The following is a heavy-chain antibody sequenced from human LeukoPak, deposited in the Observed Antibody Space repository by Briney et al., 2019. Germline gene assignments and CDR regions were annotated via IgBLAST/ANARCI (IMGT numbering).Heavy chain of an antibody. CDR1: GFTVSSNF. Sequence: GGSLRLSCAASGFTVSSNFMSWVRQAPGKGLEWVSVIYGGSTTYYADSVKGRFTISRDNSRNTLYLQMNSPRVEDTAVYYCARIYNWGYSYWGQGTLVTVS. D-gene: IGHD1-20*01. J-gene: IGHJ4*02. CDR2: IYGGSTT. V-gene: IGHV3-66*01. CDR3: ARIYNWGYSY.